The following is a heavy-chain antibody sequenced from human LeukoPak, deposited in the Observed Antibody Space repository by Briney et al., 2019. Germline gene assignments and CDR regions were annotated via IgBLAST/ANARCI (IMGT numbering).Heavy chain of an antibody. CDR3: AKRIAVAGKGSWFDP. D-gene: IGHD6-13*01. Sequence: ASVKVSCKASGYTFTSYGISWVRQAPGQGLEWMGWISAYNGNTNYAQKLQGRVTMTRNTSISTAYMELSSLRSEDTAVYYCAKRIAVAGKGSWFDPWGQGTLVTVSS. CDR1: GYTFTSYG. J-gene: IGHJ5*02. CDR2: ISAYNGNT. V-gene: IGHV1-18*01.